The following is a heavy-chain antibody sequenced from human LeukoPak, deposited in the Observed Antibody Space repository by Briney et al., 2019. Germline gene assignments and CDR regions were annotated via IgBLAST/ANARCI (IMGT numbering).Heavy chain of an antibody. Sequence: GGSLRLSRAASGFTFSSYWMHWVRQAPGKGLVWVSRIKSDGSTNYADSVKGRFTISRDNGKNTVSLQMNSLRAEDTGVYYCARAPSEIGGYYPEYFRHWGQGTLVTVSS. CDR3: ARAPSEIGGYYPEYFRH. J-gene: IGHJ1*01. CDR2: IKSDGST. V-gene: IGHV3-74*01. CDR1: GFTFSSYW. D-gene: IGHD3-22*01.